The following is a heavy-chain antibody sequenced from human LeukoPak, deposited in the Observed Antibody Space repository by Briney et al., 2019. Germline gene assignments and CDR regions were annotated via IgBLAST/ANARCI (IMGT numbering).Heavy chain of an antibody. Sequence: GGSLRLSCAASGFTVSSSEMNWVRQAPGKGLEWVSYISSTGNTIYYADSVKGRFTVSRDNAKKTLYLQINSLRDEDTAVYYCARENWGSSVGYDYWGQGTLVTVSS. CDR1: GFTVSSSE. J-gene: IGHJ4*02. V-gene: IGHV3-48*03. D-gene: IGHD7-27*01. CDR3: ARENWGSSVGYDY. CDR2: ISSTGNTI.